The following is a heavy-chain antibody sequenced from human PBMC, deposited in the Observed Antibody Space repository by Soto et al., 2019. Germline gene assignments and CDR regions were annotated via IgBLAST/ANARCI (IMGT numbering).Heavy chain of an antibody. CDR3: ATAGTGTFTY. CDR1: GFTFSGSW. D-gene: IGHD1-1*01. Sequence: EVQLVESGVGLVQPGGSLRLSWAASGFTFSGSWMHWVRQAPGKGLVWVSLISSDGSSTTYAESVKGRFTISRDNAKNMVYLPMNCLRAEDTAVYYYATAGTGTFTYGGHGTPATVSS. CDR2: ISSDGSST. V-gene: IGHV3-74*03. J-gene: IGHJ4*01.